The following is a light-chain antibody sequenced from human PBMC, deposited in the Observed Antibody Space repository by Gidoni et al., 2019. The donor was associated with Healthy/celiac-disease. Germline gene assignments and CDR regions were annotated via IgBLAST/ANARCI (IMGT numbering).Light chain of an antibody. CDR3: QQYGSSPT. V-gene: IGKV3-20*01. CDR2: GAS. J-gene: IGKJ4*01. CDR1: QSVSSSY. Sequence: EIVLTHSPGTLSLSPAERATLSCRASQSVSSSYVAWYQQKPGQAPRLIIYGASSRATGIPDRFSGSGSGTDFTLTISRLEPEDFAVYYCQQYGSSPTFGGGTKVEIK.